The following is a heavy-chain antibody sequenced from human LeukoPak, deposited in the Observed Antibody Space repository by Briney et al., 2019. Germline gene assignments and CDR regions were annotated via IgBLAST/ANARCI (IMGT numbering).Heavy chain of an antibody. V-gene: IGHV1-18*01. Sequence: ASVKVSCKASGYTFTSYGISWVRQAPGQGLEWMGWISAYNGNTNYAQKLQGRVTMTTDTSTSTAYMELRSLRSDDTAVYYCARVTMLRGVIINWFDPWGQGTLVTVSS. D-gene: IGHD3-10*01. CDR1: GYTFTSYG. CDR2: ISAYNGNT. CDR3: ARVTMLRGVIINWFDP. J-gene: IGHJ5*02.